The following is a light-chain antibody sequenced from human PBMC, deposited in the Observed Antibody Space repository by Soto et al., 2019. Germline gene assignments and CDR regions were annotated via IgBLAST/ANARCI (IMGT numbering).Light chain of an antibody. J-gene: IGKJ2*01. CDR1: QSVLYSSNNKNY. CDR3: QQYYSTPYT. CDR2: WAS. Sequence: DIVLTQSPDSLAVSLGERATVNCKSSQSVLYSSNNKNYLAWYQQKPGQPPKLLIYWASIRESGVPDRFSGSGSGTHFTLTLSSLQAEDVAVYYCQQYYSTPYTFGQGTKLQIK. V-gene: IGKV4-1*01.